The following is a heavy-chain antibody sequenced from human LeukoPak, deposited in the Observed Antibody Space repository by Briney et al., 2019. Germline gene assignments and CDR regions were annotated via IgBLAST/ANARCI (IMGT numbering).Heavy chain of an antibody. J-gene: IGHJ5*02. CDR2: IYSGGST. CDR1: GFSVNSNY. D-gene: IGHD6-13*01. Sequence: GGSLRLSCAASGFSVNSNYMSWVRQAPGKGLEWVSVIYSGGSTYYADSVKGRFTISRDNSKNTLYLQMNNLRVEDTARYFCARCMVLSQGWCNWFDPWGQGTLVTVSS. V-gene: IGHV3-53*01. CDR3: ARCMVLSQGWCNWFDP.